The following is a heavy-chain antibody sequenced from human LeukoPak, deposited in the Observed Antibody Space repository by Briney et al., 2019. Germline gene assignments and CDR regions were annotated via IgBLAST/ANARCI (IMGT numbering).Heavy chain of an antibody. V-gene: IGHV4-34*01. J-gene: IGHJ5*02. CDR3: ARSYSSGWYGWFDP. Sequence: SETLSLTCAVHGGSFSGYYWSWIRQPPGKGLEWIGEINHSGSTNYNPSLKSRVTISVDTSKNQFSLKLSSVTAADTAVYYCARSYSSGWYGWFDPWGQGTLVTVSS. CDR1: GGSFSGYY. CDR2: INHSGST. D-gene: IGHD6-19*01.